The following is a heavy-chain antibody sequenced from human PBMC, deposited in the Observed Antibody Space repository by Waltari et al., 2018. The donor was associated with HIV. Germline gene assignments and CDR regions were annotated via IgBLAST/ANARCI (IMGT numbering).Heavy chain of an antibody. Sequence: QVQLQESGPGLVKSSQTLSLTCTVSGGSISSGSYYWSWLRPPAGKGLEWIGRIYTSGSTNYNPSLKSRVTISVDTSKNQFSLKLSSVTAADTAVYYCARDRNYYYDSSGYFFNAFDIWGQGTMVTVSS. V-gene: IGHV4-61*02. J-gene: IGHJ3*02. CDR1: GGSISSGSYY. CDR3: ARDRNYYYDSSGYFFNAFDI. CDR2: IYTSGST. D-gene: IGHD3-22*01.